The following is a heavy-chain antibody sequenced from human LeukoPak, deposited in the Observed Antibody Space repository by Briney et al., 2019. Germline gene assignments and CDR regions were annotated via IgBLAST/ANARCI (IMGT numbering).Heavy chain of an antibody. V-gene: IGHV3-23*05. J-gene: IGHJ6*03. D-gene: IGHD3-10*01. Sequence: GGSLRLSCAASGFTFSSYWMSWVRQAPGKGLEWVSAIETGGASTYYADSVKGRFTISRDNSKNTLYLQMNSLRAEDTAVYYCAKKGYYGSGSYYNVHYYYYMDVWGKGTTVTISS. CDR2: IETGGAST. CDR3: AKKGYYGSGSYYNVHYYYYMDV. CDR1: GFTFSSYW.